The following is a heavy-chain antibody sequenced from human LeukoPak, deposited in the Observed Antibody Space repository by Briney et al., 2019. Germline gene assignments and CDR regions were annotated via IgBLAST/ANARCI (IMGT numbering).Heavy chain of an antibody. CDR1: GFTFSSYA. V-gene: IGHV3-23*01. CDR3: TTEIRDAFDI. Sequence: GGSLRLSCAASGFTFSSYAMSWVRRAPGKGLEWVSAISGRGASTYYADSVRGRFTISRDNSKNTLYLQMNSLRAEDTAVYYCTTEIRDAFDIWGQGTMVTVSS. CDR2: ISGRGAST. D-gene: IGHD4-17*01. J-gene: IGHJ3*02.